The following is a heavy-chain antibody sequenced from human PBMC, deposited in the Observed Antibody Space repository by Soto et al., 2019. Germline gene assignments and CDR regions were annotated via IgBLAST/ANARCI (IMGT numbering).Heavy chain of an antibody. CDR1: GSTFNNFA. D-gene: IGHD1-26*01. V-gene: IGHV1-69*06. CDR3: ARAIKRWEVNYYFDF. CDR2: IVVDSNTA. Sequence: QVVLLQSGAEVKEPGSSVRVSCQVSGSTFNNFAFSWVRQAPGHGPEWMGGIVVDSNTAEYSQRFQDRVTITADTYTDTLYMELGSLTFDDTAVDYCARAIKRWEVNYYFDFWGQGTLVTVSS. J-gene: IGHJ4*02.